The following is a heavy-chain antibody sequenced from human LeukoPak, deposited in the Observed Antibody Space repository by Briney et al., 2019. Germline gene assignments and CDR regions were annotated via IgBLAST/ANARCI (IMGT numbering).Heavy chain of an antibody. CDR2: IYYRGDT. CDR3: TRNRGDYCGSTSCDWNEFDP. V-gene: IGHV4-39*07. D-gene: IGHD2-2*01. J-gene: IGHJ5*02. CDR1: GGSISSSTYY. Sequence: SETLSLTCAVSGGSISSSTYYWGWIRQPPGKGLEWIGTIYYRGDTYYNPSLKSRVTISLDTSKHQFSLRLTSVTAADTAVYYCTRNRGDYCGSTSCDWNEFDPWGQGALVTVSS.